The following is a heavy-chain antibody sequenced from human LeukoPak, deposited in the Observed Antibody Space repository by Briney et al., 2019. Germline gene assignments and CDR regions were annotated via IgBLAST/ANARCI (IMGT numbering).Heavy chain of an antibody. D-gene: IGHD3-3*01. J-gene: IGHJ1*01. CDR1: GFTFSNYG. CDR3: AKGMTISGVATAEYWRQ. Sequence: PGGSLRLSCVASGFTFSNYGIHWVRQAPGKGLEWVAFILYDGSRIYYAESVKGRFTISRDNSKNTLFLEMNSLRPEDTAFYFCAKGMTISGVATAEYWRQGGQGTLVTVSS. CDR2: ILYDGSRI. V-gene: IGHV3-30*02.